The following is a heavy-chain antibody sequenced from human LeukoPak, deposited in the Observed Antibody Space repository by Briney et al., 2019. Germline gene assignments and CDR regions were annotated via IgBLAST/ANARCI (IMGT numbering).Heavy chain of an antibody. V-gene: IGHV3-7*04. CDR1: VFTLSSYW. J-gene: IGHJ3*02. D-gene: IGHD1-26*01. Sequence: PGGSLRLSCAASVFTLSSYWMSWVRQAPGKGLEWVANIKQDGSEKYYVDSVKGRFTISRDNAKNSLYLQMNSLRAEDTAVYYCARDIGASGIWGQGTMVTVSS. CDR2: IKQDGSEK. CDR3: ARDIGASGI.